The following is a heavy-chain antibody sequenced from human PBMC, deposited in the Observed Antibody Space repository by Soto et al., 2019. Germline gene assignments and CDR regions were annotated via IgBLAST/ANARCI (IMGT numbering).Heavy chain of an antibody. D-gene: IGHD5-12*01. CDR1: GFPLSSYA. J-gene: IGHJ4*02. CDR3: AREQARDGYNPNDY. Sequence: GGSLRLSCAASGFPLSSYAISWVRQTPGKGLVWVSRINSDGSSTSYADSVKGRFTISRDNAKNTLYLQMNSLRAEDTAVYYCAREQARDGYNPNDYWGQGTLVTVSS. V-gene: IGHV3-74*01. CDR2: INSDGSST.